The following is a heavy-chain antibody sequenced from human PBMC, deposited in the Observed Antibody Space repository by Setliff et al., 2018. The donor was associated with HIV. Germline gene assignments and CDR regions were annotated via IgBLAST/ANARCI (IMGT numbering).Heavy chain of an antibody. V-gene: IGHV3-49*04. CDR2: ISGSGGTT. CDR3: TYCSGGSCYSFYPYYYYMDV. D-gene: IGHD2-15*01. J-gene: IGHJ6*03. Sequence: GGSLRLSCAGSGFTFSSYEMNWVRQAPGKGLEWVSAISGSGGTTEYAASVKGRFTISRDDSKSIAYLQMNSLKTEDTAVYYCTYCSGGSCYSFYPYYYYMDVWGKGTTVTVSS. CDR1: GFTFSSYE.